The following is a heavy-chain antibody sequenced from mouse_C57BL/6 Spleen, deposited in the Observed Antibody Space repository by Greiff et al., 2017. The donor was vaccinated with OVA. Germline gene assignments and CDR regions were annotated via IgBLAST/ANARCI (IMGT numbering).Heavy chain of an antibody. J-gene: IGHJ3*01. CDR2: IYPSDSET. CDR1: GYTFTSYW. CDR3: AGGGNSPFAY. D-gene: IGHD2-1*01. Sequence: VQLQQPGAELVRPGSSVKLSCKASGYTFTSYWMDWVKQRPGQGLEWIGNIYPSDSETHYNQKFKDKATLTVDKSSSTAYMQLSSLTSEDSAVYYCAGGGNSPFAYWGQGTLVTVSA. V-gene: IGHV1-61*01.